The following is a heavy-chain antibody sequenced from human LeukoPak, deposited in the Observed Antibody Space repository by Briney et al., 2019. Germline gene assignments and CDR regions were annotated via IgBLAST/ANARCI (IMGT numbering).Heavy chain of an antibody. J-gene: IGHJ4*02. CDR1: GFTFSSNA. CDR3: AKTAMIKVIINTYPKGLNY. CDR2: IYGRGETT. Sequence: GGSLGLSCAASGFTFSSNAMNWVRQAPGKGLEWVAAIYGRGETTYYADLVKGRFTISRDNSKNTLYLQTNSLRAEDTAVYYCAKTAMIKVIINTYPKGLNYWGQGTLVTVSS. D-gene: IGHD3-10*01. V-gene: IGHV3-23*01.